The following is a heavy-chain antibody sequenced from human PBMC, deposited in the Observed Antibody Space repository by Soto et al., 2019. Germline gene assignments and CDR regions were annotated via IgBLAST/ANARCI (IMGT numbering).Heavy chain of an antibody. CDR1: GGSISSGDYY. CDR3: ARMLLFGEANYYYYYGMDV. D-gene: IGHD3-10*02. V-gene: IGHV4-30-4*01. CDR2: IYYSGST. Sequence: SETLSLTCTVSGGSISSGDYYWSWIRQPPGKDLEWIGYIYYSGSTYYNPSLKSRVTISVDTSKNQYSLKLSSVTAADTAVYYCARMLLFGEANYYYYYGMDVWGQGTTVT. J-gene: IGHJ6*02.